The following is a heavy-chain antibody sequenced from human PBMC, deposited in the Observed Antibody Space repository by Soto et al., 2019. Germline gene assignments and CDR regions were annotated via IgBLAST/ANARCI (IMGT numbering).Heavy chain of an antibody. CDR2: ISGSGGST. CDR1: GFTFSSYA. Sequence: LRLSCAASGFTFSSYAMSWVRQAPGKGLEWVSAISGSGGSTYYADSVKGRFTISRDNSKNTLYLQMNSLRAGDTAVYYCAKVGGIQLWLWFYGMDVWGQGTKVTVSS. V-gene: IGHV3-23*01. D-gene: IGHD5-18*01. J-gene: IGHJ6*02. CDR3: AKVGGIQLWLWFYGMDV.